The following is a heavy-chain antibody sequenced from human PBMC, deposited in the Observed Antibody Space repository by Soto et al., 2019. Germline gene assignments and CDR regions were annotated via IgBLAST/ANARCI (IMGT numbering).Heavy chain of an antibody. CDR3: AGNRTAFYRSDFNA. CDR1: GFTFKDCA. CDR2: ISGIGDAT. J-gene: IGHJ1*01. Sequence: EVHLLESGGGFVQPGGSLTLSCSTSGFTFKDCAISWVRQAPGKGLEWVSGISGIGDATYYTDSVEGQFTISKDFTKNTVSLQMTGVKVYDMAVYYCAGNRTAFYRSDFNAWGHGALVTVSS. D-gene: IGHD2-21*02. V-gene: IGHV3-23*01.